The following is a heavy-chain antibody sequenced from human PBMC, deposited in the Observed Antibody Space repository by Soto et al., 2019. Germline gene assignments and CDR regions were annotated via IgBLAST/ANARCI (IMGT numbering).Heavy chain of an antibody. Sequence: EVQLLESGGGSVQPGGSLRLSCAASGFTFSSYAMHWVRRPPGKGLEWVSSISGSGGTSYYADSVKGRFSISRDSLVNTRSLQMNSLRAEDTAVYYCAKGRAQTWHFDYWGQGTLVTVSP. CDR3: AKGRAQTWHFDY. CDR1: GFTFSSYA. J-gene: IGHJ4*02. CDR2: ISGSGGTS. V-gene: IGHV3-23*01.